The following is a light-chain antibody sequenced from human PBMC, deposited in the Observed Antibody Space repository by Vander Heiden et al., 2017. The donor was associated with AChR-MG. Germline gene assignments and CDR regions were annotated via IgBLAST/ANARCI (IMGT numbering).Light chain of an antibody. V-gene: IGLV8-61*01. CDR3: VLYMGSGISV. CDR1: SGSVSTSYY. CDR2: NTN. Sequence: QPVVTQEPSFSVSPGGTITLTCGLSSGSVSTSYYPSWYQQTPGQAPRTLIYNTNTRSSGVPDRFSGSILGNKAALTITGAQADDESDYYCVLYMGSGISVFGGGTKLTVL. J-gene: IGLJ3*02.